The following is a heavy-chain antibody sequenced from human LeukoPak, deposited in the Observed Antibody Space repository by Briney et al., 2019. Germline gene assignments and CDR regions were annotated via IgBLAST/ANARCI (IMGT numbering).Heavy chain of an antibody. CDR1: GSTVTSYE. V-gene: IGHV1-8*01. J-gene: IGHJ4*02. CDR2: LNPNSGNT. Sequence: ASVKLSCTASGSTVTSYEINWLRQATGQRPGWGGWLNPNSGNTGYTQKFQGRVTMTRNTAISTAYMELSSMRSEDTAVYYCARISNSWSDYRKTGDYWGQGTLVTASS. CDR3: ARISNSWSDYRKTGDY. D-gene: IGHD3-3*01.